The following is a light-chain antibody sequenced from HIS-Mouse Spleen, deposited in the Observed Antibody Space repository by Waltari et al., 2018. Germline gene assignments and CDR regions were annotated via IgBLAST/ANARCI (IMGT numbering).Light chain of an antibody. V-gene: IGLV3-1*01. CDR3: QAWDSSTDVV. CDR1: KLGDTY. Sequence: SYELTQPPSVSVSPGPTASITCSGAKLGDTYACWYQPKPGQSPGLVIYQDSKRPSGIPERFSGSNSGNTATLTISGTQAMDEADYYCQAWDSSTDVVFGGGTKLTVL. CDR2: QDS. J-gene: IGLJ2*01.